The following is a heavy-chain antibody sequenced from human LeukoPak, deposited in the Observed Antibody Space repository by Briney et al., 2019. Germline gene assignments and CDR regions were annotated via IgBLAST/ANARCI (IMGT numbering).Heavy chain of an antibody. CDR2: ISGTGGNT. CDR3: AKEAYYYGSGFDP. D-gene: IGHD3-10*01. Sequence: GGSLRLSCAASGFTFSSYAMTWVRQAPGKGLEWVALISGTGGNTQYADSVKGRFIISRDNSKNTLYLQMNSLRAEDTAVYYCAKEAYYYGSGFDPWGQGTLVTVSS. V-gene: IGHV3-23*01. CDR1: GFTFSSYA. J-gene: IGHJ5*02.